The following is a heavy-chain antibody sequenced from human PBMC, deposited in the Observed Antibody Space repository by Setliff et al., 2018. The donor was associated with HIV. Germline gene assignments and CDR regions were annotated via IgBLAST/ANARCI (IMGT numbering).Heavy chain of an antibody. D-gene: IGHD6-19*01. V-gene: IGHV4-38-2*02. CDR1: GYSISSGYY. CDR3: ARDDSSGWHFYYYYGMDV. J-gene: IGHJ6*02. CDR2: IYHSGST. Sequence: ASETLSLTCTVSGYSISSGYYWGWIRQPPGKGLEWIGSIYHSGSTYSNPSLKSRVTISVDTSKNQFSLKLSSVTAADTAVYYCARDDSSGWHFYYYYGMDVWGQGTTVTVSS.